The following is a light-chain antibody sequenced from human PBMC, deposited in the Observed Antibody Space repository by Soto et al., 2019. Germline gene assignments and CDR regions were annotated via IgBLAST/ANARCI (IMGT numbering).Light chain of an antibody. Sequence: DIQMAQSPSSLSASIGDRVTITCRASQGISEYLAWYQQRPGNAPNLLIYGASILQSGVPSRFSGSGSATHFTLTISSLQPEDVATYYCHSYNTMSRTFGQGTTVEIK. J-gene: IGKJ1*01. CDR2: GAS. CDR1: QGISEY. CDR3: HSYNTMSRT. V-gene: IGKV1-27*01.